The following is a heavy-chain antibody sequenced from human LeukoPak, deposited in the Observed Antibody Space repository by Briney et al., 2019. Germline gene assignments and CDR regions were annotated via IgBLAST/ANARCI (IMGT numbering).Heavy chain of an antibody. Sequence: PGGSLRLSCVGSGFTFSVYSMNWVRQAPGKGLEWVSYISSGSTSIYYADSVKGRFTISRDNAKNTLYLQMNSLRAEDAAVYFCTRDSYISNVYYGMDVWGQGATVTVSS. J-gene: IGHJ6*02. CDR1: GFTFSVYS. V-gene: IGHV3-21*05. CDR2: ISSGSTSI. CDR3: TRDSYISNVYYGMDV. D-gene: IGHD1-26*01.